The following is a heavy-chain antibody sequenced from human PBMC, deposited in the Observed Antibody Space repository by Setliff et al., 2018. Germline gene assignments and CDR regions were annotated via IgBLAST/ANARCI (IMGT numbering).Heavy chain of an antibody. Sequence: KTSETLSLTCAVYGGSFSGYYWSWIRQPPGKGLEWIGEINHSGSTNYNPSLKSRVTISVDTSKNQFSLKLSSVTAADTAVYYCARVPNFWSGYSDYWGQGTLVTVPQ. CDR1: GGSFSGYY. CDR3: ARVPNFWSGYSDY. V-gene: IGHV4-34*01. D-gene: IGHD3-3*01. J-gene: IGHJ4*02. CDR2: INHSGST.